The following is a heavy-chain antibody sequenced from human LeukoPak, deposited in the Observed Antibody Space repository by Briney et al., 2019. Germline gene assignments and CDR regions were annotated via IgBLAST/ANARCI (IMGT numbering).Heavy chain of an antibody. CDR1: GFTFNSYG. D-gene: IGHD2-2*02. V-gene: IGHV3-30*18. CDR2: ISYDEKNE. J-gene: IGHJ5*02. Sequence: GGSLRLSCAASGFTFNSYGMHWVRQAPDKGLEWVAVISYDEKNEYYADSVKGRFTISRDNSRNTLFLQMNSLRAEDTAVYFCAKNRVPTAITPDHWGQGTLVTVSS. CDR3: AKNRVPTAITPDH.